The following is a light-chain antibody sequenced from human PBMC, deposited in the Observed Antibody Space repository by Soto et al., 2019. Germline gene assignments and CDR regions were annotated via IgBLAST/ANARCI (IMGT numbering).Light chain of an antibody. J-gene: IGKJ3*01. V-gene: IGKV3-11*01. CDR3: PQRSNWLFT. Sequence: IVLTQSPGTLSLSPGERATLSCRASQSVSSSYLAWYQQNPGQAPRLLIYDAPNRTTGIPARFSGSGSGTDFTLTISSLEPENFAVYYCPQRSNWLFTVGPGTKVDSK. CDR2: DAP. CDR1: QSVSSSY.